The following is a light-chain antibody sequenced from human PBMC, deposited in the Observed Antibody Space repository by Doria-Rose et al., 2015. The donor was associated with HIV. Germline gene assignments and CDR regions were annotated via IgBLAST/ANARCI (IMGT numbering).Light chain of an antibody. CDR2: DGS. Sequence: TQSPGTLSLSPGARATLSCRASLSFSIYYSAWYQQQPGQAPSLLIYDGSTRATGIPDRFSASGSGTDFTLTINRLEPEDFALYYCHQYGTSWTFGQGTKVEI. CDR3: HQYGTSWT. CDR1: LSFSIYY. V-gene: IGKV3-20*01. J-gene: IGKJ1*01.